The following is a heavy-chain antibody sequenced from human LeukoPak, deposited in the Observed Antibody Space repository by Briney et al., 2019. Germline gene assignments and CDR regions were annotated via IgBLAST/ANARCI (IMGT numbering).Heavy chain of an antibody. Sequence: GGSLRLSCAASGFIFSNYAMIWVRQTPGKGLEWVASIKTDGSEKYYVDSVKGRFTISRDNAEKSLYLQMNSLRAEDTAVYYCARGTYGGDGYWGQGTLVTVSS. CDR2: IKTDGSEK. CDR1: GFIFSNYA. CDR3: ARGTYGGDGY. J-gene: IGHJ4*02. D-gene: IGHD2-21*02. V-gene: IGHV3-7*01.